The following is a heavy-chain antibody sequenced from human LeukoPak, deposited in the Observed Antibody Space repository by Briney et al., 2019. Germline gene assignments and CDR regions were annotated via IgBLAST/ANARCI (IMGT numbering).Heavy chain of an antibody. CDR1: GGTFSSYA. V-gene: IGHV1-69*05. D-gene: IGHD4-17*01. J-gene: IGHJ4*02. CDR3: ALFKVLDGDYHY. Sequence: SVKVSCKASGGTFSSYAISWVRQAPGRGLEWMGRIIPIFGTANYAQKFQGRVTITTDESTSTAYMELSSLRSEDTAVYYCALFKVLDGDYHYWGQGTLVTVSS. CDR2: IIPIFGTA.